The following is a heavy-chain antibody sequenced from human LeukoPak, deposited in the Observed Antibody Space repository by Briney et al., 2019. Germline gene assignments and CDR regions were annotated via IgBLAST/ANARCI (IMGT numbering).Heavy chain of an antibody. J-gene: IGHJ4*02. V-gene: IGHV5-51*01. CDR3: ARRRGAYFDY. Sequence: GESLKISCKGSGFSFNMYWIGWVRQMPGKGLEWMGIIYPGDSDTRYSPSFQGQVTISADKSVSTAYLQWSSLKASDTAVYYCARRRGAYFDYWGQGTLVTVSS. CDR2: IYPGDSDT. CDR1: GFSFNMYW.